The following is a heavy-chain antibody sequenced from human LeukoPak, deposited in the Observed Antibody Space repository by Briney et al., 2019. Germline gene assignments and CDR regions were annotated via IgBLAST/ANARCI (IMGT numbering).Heavy chain of an antibody. CDR2: ISGSGGST. J-gene: IGHJ4*02. V-gene: IGHV3-23*01. D-gene: IGHD3-22*01. CDR3: AKDSRAVVITNFDY. CDR1: GFTFSSYA. Sequence: GGSLRLSCAASGFTFSSYAMSWVRQARGKGLEWVSAISGSGGSTYYADSVKGRFTISRGNSKNTLYLQMNSLRAEDTAVYYCAKDSRAVVITNFDYWGQGTLVTVSS.